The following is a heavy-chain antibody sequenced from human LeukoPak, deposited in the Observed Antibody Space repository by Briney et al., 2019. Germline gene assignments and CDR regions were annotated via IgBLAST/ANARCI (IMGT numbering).Heavy chain of an antibody. V-gene: IGHV4-59*01. CDR2: IYHSGST. Sequence: SETLSLTCTVSGGSISSYYWSWIRQPPGKGLEWIGYIYHSGSTDYNPYLKSRVTISVDTSKNQFSLRLSSVTAADTAVYYCARGGGGIVASPWGQGTMVTVSS. CDR1: GGSISSYY. CDR3: ARGGGGIVASP. J-gene: IGHJ3*01. D-gene: IGHD6-13*01.